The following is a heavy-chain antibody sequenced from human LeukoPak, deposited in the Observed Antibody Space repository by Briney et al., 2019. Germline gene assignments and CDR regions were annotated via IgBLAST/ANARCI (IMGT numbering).Heavy chain of an antibody. D-gene: IGHD1-1*01. V-gene: IGHV3-30*18. Sequence: GRALRLSCAGSGFTFSRYGMHWVGQAQGKGLEGVAVISYDGSNEYYADSVKGRFTISRDNSKNTLYLQMNSLRAEDTAVYYCAKDQGDWNDVYFDYWGQGTLVTVSS. J-gene: IGHJ4*02. CDR1: GFTFSRYG. CDR3: AKDQGDWNDVYFDY. CDR2: ISYDGSNE.